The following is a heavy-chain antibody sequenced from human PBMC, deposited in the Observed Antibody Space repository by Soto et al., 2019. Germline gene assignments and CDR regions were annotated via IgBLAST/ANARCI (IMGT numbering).Heavy chain of an antibody. J-gene: IGHJ6*02. Sequence: GGSLRLSCAASGFTFSSYWMHWVRQAPGKGLVWVSRINSDGSSTSYADSVKGRFTISRDNAKNTLYLQMNSLRAEDTAVYYCARFETSGSYYDPRYYYYGMDVWGQGTTVTVSS. CDR2: INSDGSST. D-gene: IGHD1-26*01. CDR1: GFTFSSYW. CDR3: ARFETSGSYYDPRYYYYGMDV. V-gene: IGHV3-74*01.